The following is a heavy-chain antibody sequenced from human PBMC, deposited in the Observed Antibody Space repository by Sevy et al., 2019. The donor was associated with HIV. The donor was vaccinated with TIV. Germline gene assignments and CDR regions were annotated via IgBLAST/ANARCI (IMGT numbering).Heavy chain of an antibody. Sequence: ASVKVSCKASGYTFTSYGISWVRQAPGQGLEWMGWISAYNGNTNYAQKLQGRVTMTTDTSTSTAYMELRSLRSDDTAVYYCARDGQLELLKYYYYGMDVWGQGTTVTVSS. CDR3: ARDGQLELLKYYYYGMDV. D-gene: IGHD1-7*01. V-gene: IGHV1-18*01. CDR2: ISAYNGNT. J-gene: IGHJ6*02. CDR1: GYTFTSYG.